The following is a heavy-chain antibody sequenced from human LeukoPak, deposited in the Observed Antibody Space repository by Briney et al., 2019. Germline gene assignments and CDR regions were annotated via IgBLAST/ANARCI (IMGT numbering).Heavy chain of an antibody. J-gene: IGHJ4*02. CDR3: AREGQQLVSGYSSGWSPPGY. D-gene: IGHD6-19*01. CDR2: INSDGSST. Sequence: PGGSLRLSCAASGFTFSSYWMHWVRQAPGKGLVWVSRINSDGSSTSYADSVKGRFTISRDNAKNTLYLQMNSLRAEDTAVYYCAREGQQLVSGYSSGWSPPGYWGQGTLVTVSS. CDR1: GFTFSSYW. V-gene: IGHV3-74*01.